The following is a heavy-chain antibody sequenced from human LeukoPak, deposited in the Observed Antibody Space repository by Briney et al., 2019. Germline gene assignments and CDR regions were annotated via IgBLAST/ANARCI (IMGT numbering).Heavy chain of an antibody. Sequence: GASVKVSCKASGGTFSSYAISCVRQAPGQGLEWMGGIIPIFGTANYAQKFQGRVTITADESTSTAYMELSSLRSEDTAVYYCAITIFGVVIIPVGGDYWGQGTLVTVSS. CDR2: IIPIFGTA. V-gene: IGHV1-69*13. D-gene: IGHD3-3*01. CDR3: AITIFGVVIIPVGGDY. CDR1: GGTFSSYA. J-gene: IGHJ4*02.